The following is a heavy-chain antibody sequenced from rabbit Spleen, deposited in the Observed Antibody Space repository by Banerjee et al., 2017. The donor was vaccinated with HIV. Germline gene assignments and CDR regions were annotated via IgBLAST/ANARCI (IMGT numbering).Heavy chain of an antibody. CDR1: GFSFSSSYW. CDR2: TNTGSSPRT. V-gene: IGHV1S45*01. Sequence: QEQLEESGGDLVKPGASLTLTCTASGFSFSSSYWICWVRQAPGKGLEWIGCTNTGSSPRTYYATWAKGRFTISKTSSTTVTLQMTSLTVADTATYFCGRDWDLWGQGTLVTVS. J-gene: IGHJ6*01. CDR3: GRDWDL.